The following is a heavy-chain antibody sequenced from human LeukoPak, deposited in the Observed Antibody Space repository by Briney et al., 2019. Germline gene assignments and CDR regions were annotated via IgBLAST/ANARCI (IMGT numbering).Heavy chain of an antibody. D-gene: IGHD6-13*01. V-gene: IGHV4-4*07. CDR1: GGSISSYY. J-gene: IGHJ6*03. CDR2: IYTSGST. Sequence: RSSETLSLTCTVSGGSISSYYWSWIRQPAGKGLERIGRIYTSGSTNYNPSLKSRVTISVDTSKNQFSLKLSSVTAADTAVYYCATVSDSSSWNYYYYMDVWGKGTTVTISS. CDR3: ATVSDSSSWNYYYYMDV.